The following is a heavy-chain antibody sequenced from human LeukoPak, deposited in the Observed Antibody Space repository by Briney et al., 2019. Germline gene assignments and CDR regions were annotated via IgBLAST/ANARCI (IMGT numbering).Heavy chain of an antibody. Sequence: GGSLRLSCSASGFTLSSYEMNWIRQAPGKGLEWVSYIGSGGGTSYYADSVKGRFTISRDNAKNSLYLQMNSLRVEDTAVYYCARTSGGYSYGPEGYFYYYYMDVWGKGTTVTVSS. CDR2: IGSGGGTS. J-gene: IGHJ6*03. CDR1: GFTLSSYE. V-gene: IGHV3-48*03. CDR3: ARTSGGYSYGPEGYFYYYYMDV. D-gene: IGHD5-18*01.